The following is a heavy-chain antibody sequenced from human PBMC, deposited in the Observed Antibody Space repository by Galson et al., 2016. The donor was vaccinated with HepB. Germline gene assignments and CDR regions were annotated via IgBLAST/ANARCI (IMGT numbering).Heavy chain of an antibody. CDR3: AGVNFWSGSSHALDI. CDR1: GGSSNAYY. V-gene: IGHV4-59*01. J-gene: IGHJ3*02. CDR2: IYYSGRT. D-gene: IGHD3-3*01. Sequence: SETLSLTCTVSGGSSNAYYWSWIRQPPGKGLEWIGYIYYSGRTNYNPSLKSRVTMSVDTSQNQFSLRLSSVTAADTAVYYCAGVNFWSGSSHALDIWGQGTMVTVSS.